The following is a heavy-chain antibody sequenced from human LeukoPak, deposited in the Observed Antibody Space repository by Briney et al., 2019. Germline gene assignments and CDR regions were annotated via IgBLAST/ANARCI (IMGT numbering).Heavy chain of an antibody. CDR2: ISAYSGNT. CDR3: AREEPPYSSSSPYDY. D-gene: IGHD6-6*01. J-gene: IGHJ4*02. V-gene: IGHV1-18*01. Sequence: ASVKVSCKASGYTFTSYGISWVRQAPGQGLEWMGWISAYSGNTNYAQKLQGRVTMTTDTSTSTAYMELRSLRSDDTAVYYCAREEPPYSSSSPYDYWGQGTLVTVSS. CDR1: GYTFTSYG.